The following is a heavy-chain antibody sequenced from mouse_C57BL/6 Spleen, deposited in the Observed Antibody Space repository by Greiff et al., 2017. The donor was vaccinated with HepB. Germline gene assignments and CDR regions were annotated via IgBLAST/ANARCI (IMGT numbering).Heavy chain of an antibody. CDR1: GFTFSNYW. V-gene: IGHV6-3*01. J-gene: IGHJ3*01. CDR3: TGLQLGRAY. Sequence: EVQLVESGGGLVQPGGSMKLSCVASGFTFSNYWMNWVRQSPEKGLEWVAQIRLKSDNYATHYAESVKGRFTISRDDSKSSVYLQMNNLRAEDTGIYYCTGLQLGRAYWGQGTLVTVAA. D-gene: IGHD4-1*02. CDR2: IRLKSDNYAT.